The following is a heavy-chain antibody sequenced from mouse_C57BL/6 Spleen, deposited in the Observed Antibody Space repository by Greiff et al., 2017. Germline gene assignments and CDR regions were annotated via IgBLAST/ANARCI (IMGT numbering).Heavy chain of an antibody. CDR1: GYTFTSYW. J-gene: IGHJ4*01. D-gene: IGHD3-2*02. V-gene: IGHV1-59*01. CDR2: IDPSDSYT. Sequence: VKLQQPGAELVRPGTSVKLSCKASGYTFTSYWMHWVKQRPGQGLEWIGVIDPSDSYTNYNQKFKGKATLTVDTSYSTAYMQLSILTSEDSAVYYCAKDSSGYEAMDYWGQGTSVTVSS. CDR3: AKDSSGYEAMDY.